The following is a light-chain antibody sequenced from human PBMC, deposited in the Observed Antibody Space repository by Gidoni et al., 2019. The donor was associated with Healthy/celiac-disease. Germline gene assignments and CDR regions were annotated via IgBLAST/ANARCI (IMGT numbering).Light chain of an antibody. Sequence: QSVPTQPPSVSVAPGQRATISCTGSSSNIGAGYDVHWYQQLPGTAPKLLIYGNSHRPSGVPDRFSGSKSGTSASLAITGLQAEDEADYYCQSYDSSLSGWVFGGGTKLTVL. CDR3: QSYDSSLSGWV. CDR1: SSNIGAGYD. CDR2: GNS. J-gene: IGLJ3*02. V-gene: IGLV1-40*01.